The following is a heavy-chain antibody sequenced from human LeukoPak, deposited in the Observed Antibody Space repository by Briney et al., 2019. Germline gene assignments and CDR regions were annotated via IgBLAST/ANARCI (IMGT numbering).Heavy chain of an antibody. J-gene: IGHJ3*02. V-gene: IGHV4-61*02. CDR3: ARDLVFGVVNTPYRAFDI. D-gene: IGHD3-3*01. CDR2: IYTSGST. CDR1: SGSISSGSYY. Sequence: PSETLSLTCTVSSGSISSGSYYWSWIRQPAGKGLEWIGRIYTSGSTNYNPSLKSRVTMSVDTSKNQFSLKLSSVTAADTAVYYCARDLVFGVVNTPYRAFDIWGQGTMVTVSS.